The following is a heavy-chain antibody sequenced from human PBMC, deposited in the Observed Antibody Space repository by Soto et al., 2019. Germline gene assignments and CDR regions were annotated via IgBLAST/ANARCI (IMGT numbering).Heavy chain of an antibody. CDR2: IIPIFGTA. Sequence: QVQLVQSGAEVKKPGSSVKVSCKASGGTFSSYAISWVRQAPGQGLEWMGGIIPIFGTANYAQKFQGRVTITADESTSTAYMELSSLRSEDTAVYYCARALYSYGGPYYYYGMDVWGQGTTVTVSS. CDR3: ARALYSYGGPYYYYGMDV. J-gene: IGHJ6*02. CDR1: GGTFSSYA. V-gene: IGHV1-69*12. D-gene: IGHD5-18*01.